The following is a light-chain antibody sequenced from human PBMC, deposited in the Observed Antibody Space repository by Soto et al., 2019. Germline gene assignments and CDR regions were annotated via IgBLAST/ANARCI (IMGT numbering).Light chain of an antibody. CDR2: GAS. J-gene: IGKJ4*01. Sequence: DIQMTQSPSSLSASVGDRVTITCRASQSINTYLNWYQQKPGTAPKLLISGASSLQSGVPSRFSGSGCGTDFTLTISSLQPEDFATYYCQQGSSTLTFGGGTKVEIK. CDR1: QSINTY. CDR3: QQGSSTLT. V-gene: IGKV1-39*01.